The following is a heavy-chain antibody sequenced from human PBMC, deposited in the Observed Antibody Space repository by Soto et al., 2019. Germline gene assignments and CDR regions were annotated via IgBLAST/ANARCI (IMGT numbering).Heavy chain of an antibody. V-gene: IGHV1-3*01. CDR2: INAGTGNT. CDR3: ARGDPYYFDY. Sequence: QVQLVQSGAEVKKPGASVKVSCKAPGYTFTSYAMHWVRQAPGQRLEWMGWINAGTGNTKYSQKFQGRVTITRDTSASTAYMELSSLRSEDTAVYYCARGDPYYFDYWGQGTLVTVSS. CDR1: GYTFTSYA. J-gene: IGHJ4*02.